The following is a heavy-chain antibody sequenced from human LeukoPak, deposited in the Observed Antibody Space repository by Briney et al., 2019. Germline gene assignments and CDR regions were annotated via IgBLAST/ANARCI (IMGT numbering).Heavy chain of an antibody. J-gene: IGHJ4*02. CDR2: ISSSSSYI. Sequence: GGSLRLSCAASGFTFSGSAMHWVRQAPGKGLEWVSSISSSSSYIYYADSVKGRFTISRDNAKNSLYLQMNSLRAEDTAVYYCAPAYGDYDYWGQGTLVTVSS. V-gene: IGHV3-21*01. CDR1: GFTFSGSA. D-gene: IGHD4-17*01. CDR3: APAYGDYDY.